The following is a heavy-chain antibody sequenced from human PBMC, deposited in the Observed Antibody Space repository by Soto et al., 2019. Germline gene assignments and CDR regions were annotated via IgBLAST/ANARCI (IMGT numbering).Heavy chain of an antibody. CDR1: GYTFTGYY. J-gene: IGHJ4*02. Sequence: QVQLVQSGAEVKEPGASVKVSCKASGYTFTGYYIHWVRQAPGQGLQWMGWIDPKGGGTKSAQKFQDWVTLTRDTSIRTVYMELTRLRSDDTAVYYCARVSPYSNIWLDYWGQGTLVTVSS. CDR3: ARVSPYSNIWLDY. CDR2: IDPKGGGT. V-gene: IGHV1-2*04. D-gene: IGHD6-13*01.